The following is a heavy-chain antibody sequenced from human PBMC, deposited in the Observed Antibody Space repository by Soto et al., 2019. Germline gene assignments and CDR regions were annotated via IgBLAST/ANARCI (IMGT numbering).Heavy chain of an antibody. V-gene: IGHV1-69*13. CDR2: IIPIFGTA. D-gene: IGHD3-9*01. J-gene: IGHJ5*02. CDR1: GGTFSSYA. Sequence: SVKVSCKASGGTFSSYAISWVRQAPGQGLEWMGGIIPIFGTANYAQKFQGRVTITADESTSTAYMELSSLRSEDTAVYYCARGRSSNYDILTGYYNWFDPWGQGTLVTVSS. CDR3: ARGRSSNYDILTGYYNWFDP.